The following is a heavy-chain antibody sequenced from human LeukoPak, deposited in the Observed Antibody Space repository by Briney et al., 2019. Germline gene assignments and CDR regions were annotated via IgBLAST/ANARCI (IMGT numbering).Heavy chain of an antibody. CDR2: ISAYNGNT. CDR1: GYTFTSYG. V-gene: IGHV1-18*01. D-gene: IGHD4-17*01. J-gene: IGHJ6*02. CDR3: ARDRPDYGDYVYYYYGMDV. Sequence: ASVKVSFKASGYTFTSYGISWVRQAPGQGLEWMGWISAYNGNTNYAQKLQGRVTMTTDTSTSTAYMELRSLRSDDTAVYYCARDRPDYGDYVYYYYGMDVWGQGTTVTVSS.